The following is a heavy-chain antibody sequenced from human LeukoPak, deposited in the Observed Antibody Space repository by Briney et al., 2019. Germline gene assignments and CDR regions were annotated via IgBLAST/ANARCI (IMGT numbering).Heavy chain of an antibody. Sequence: GGSLRLSCAASGFTFSSYSMNWVRQAPGKGLEWVSSISSTSSYIYYADSVKGRFTISRDNAKNSLYLQMNSLRAEDTAVYYCARAQVASTTRDAFDIWGQGTMVTVSS. V-gene: IGHV3-21*01. CDR1: GFTFSSYS. CDR2: ISSTSSYI. CDR3: ARAQVASTTRDAFDI. J-gene: IGHJ3*02. D-gene: IGHD5-24*01.